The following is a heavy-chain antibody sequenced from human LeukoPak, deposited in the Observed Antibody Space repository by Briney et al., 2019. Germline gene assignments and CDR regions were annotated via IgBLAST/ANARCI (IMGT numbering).Heavy chain of an antibody. CDR1: GGTFSSYA. D-gene: IGHD3-22*01. J-gene: IGHJ3*02. CDR3: ARLMRDSSGYRGAFDI. CDR2: IIPILGIA. Sequence: GASVKVSCKASGGTFSSYAISWVRQAPGQGLEWMGRIIPILGIANYAQKFQGRVTITADKSTSTAYMELSSLRSEDTAVYYCARLMRDSSGYRGAFDIWGQGTMVTVSS. V-gene: IGHV1-69*04.